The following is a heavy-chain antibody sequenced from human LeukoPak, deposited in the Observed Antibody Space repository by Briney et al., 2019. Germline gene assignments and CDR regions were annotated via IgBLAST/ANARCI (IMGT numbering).Heavy chain of an antibody. CDR3: AKGGNYAPLDY. D-gene: IGHD1-7*01. Sequence: PGGSLRLSCAGSGFTFTDSAMTWVRQAPGKGLEWVSAISTSGGDTIYTDSVKDRFTISRDNSKNTLYLQMNSLRAGDTAIYYCAKGGNYAPLDYWGQGTLVTVSS. CDR2: ISTSGGDT. V-gene: IGHV3-23*01. CDR1: GFTFTDSA. J-gene: IGHJ4*02.